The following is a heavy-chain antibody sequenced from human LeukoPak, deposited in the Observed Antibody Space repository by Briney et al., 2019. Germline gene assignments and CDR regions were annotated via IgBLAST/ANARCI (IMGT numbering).Heavy chain of an antibody. CDR2: ISATSSTI. CDR1: GFTFSSFS. V-gene: IGHV3-48*02. Sequence: PGGSLRLSCAASGFTFSSFSMSWVRQAPGKGLEWVSYISATSSTIYYADSVKGRFTISRDNAKNSLYLQMNSLRDEDTAVYYCARDTGLRNTVFGHRGVYFDYWGQGTLVTVSS. J-gene: IGHJ4*02. D-gene: IGHD3-3*01. CDR3: ARDTGLRNTVFGHRGVYFDY.